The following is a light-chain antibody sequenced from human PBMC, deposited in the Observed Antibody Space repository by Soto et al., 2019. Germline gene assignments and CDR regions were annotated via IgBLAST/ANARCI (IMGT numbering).Light chain of an antibody. J-gene: IGKJ1*01. Sequence: DVQLTQSPSFLSASVGDRVTITCRASQGITNYLAWYQQKPGKAPKPLIYTASTLQSGVPSRFSGSGAGAEFTLTITGLQPEDFATYFCQQFHTYPWTFGQGTKVDI. CDR3: QQFHTYPWT. CDR2: TAS. V-gene: IGKV1-9*01. CDR1: QGITNY.